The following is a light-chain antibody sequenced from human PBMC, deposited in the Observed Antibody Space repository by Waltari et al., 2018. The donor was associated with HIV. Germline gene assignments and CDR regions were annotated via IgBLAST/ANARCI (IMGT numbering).Light chain of an antibody. CDR3: QSFDSSLNAYV. CDR2: AAS. CDR1: SSNIGATFD. V-gene: IGLV1-40*02. J-gene: IGLJ1*01. Sequence: QSVLTQPPSVSGAPGQRVIISCTGSSSNIGATFDVHWYQLLPATAAKHLIYAASNRPPVVPDRFSGSKAGTSASPAITGLQAEDEADYSCQSFDSSLNAYVFGPGTTVVVL.